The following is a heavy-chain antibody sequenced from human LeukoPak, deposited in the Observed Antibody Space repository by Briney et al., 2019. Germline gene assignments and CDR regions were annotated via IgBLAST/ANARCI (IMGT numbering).Heavy chain of an antibody. CDR1: GWSLSRGGYY. J-gene: IGHJ4*02. CDR3: ARGGDYGDYFVY. CDR2: IYHSGSA. V-gene: IGHV4-31*03. D-gene: IGHD4-17*01. Sequence: SETLSLTCSVFGWSLSRGGYYWNWIRQQPGEGLEWLGYIYHSGSARYNPSFKSRLNMSVDMSRNQFSLNLSSVTAADTAVYYCARGGDYGDYFVYWGQGTLVSVSS.